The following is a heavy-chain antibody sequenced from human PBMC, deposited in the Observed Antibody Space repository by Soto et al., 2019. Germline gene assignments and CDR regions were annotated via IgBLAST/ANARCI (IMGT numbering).Heavy chain of an antibody. J-gene: IGHJ6*02. CDR3: ARVVRYFDTPSGMDV. CDR1: GFTFSSYA. CDR2: IGGSGGNT. D-gene: IGHD3-9*01. Sequence: EVRLLESGEGLVQPGGSLKLSCAASGFTFSSYAMSWVRQAPGKGLEWVSSIGGSGGNTYYADSVKGRFTISRDNSKNTLFLQMNRLRAEDTAEYYCARVVRYFDTPSGMDVWGHGTTVTVSS. V-gene: IGHV3-23*01.